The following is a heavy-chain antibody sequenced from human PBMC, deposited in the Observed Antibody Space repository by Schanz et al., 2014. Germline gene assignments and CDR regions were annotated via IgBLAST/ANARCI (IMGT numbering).Heavy chain of an antibody. CDR1: GFTFSNHA. J-gene: IGHJ4*02. D-gene: IGHD5-12*01. Sequence: VHLLESGGGLVQPGGSLRLSCAASGFTFSNHALSWVRQAPGKGLEWIGYIYYSGNTYYNPSLRGRVSMSLDTSKNQFSLKLGSVSAADTAVYYCARVRVGDGYLFEYWGQGTLVTVSS. CDR3: ARVRVGDGYLFEY. V-gene: IGHV4-31*02. CDR2: IYYSGNT.